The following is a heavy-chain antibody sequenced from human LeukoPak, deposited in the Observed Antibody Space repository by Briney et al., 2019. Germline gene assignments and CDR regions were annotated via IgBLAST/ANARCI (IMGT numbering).Heavy chain of an antibody. CDR3: ARVNRDYGSGMYWFDP. CDR2: IIPIFGTA. J-gene: IGHJ5*02. CDR1: GGTFSSYA. V-gene: IGHV1-69*05. D-gene: IGHD3-10*01. Sequence: GSSVKVSCKASGGTFSSYAISWVRQAPGQGLEWMGRIIPIFGTANYAQKFQGRVTITTDESTSTAYMELSSLRSEDTAVYYCARVNRDYGSGMYWFDPWGQGTLVTVSS.